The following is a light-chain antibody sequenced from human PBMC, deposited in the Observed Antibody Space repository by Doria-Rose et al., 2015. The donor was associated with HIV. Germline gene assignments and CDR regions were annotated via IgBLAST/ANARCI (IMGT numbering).Light chain of an antibody. CDR1: SGPVTGAYY. V-gene: IGLV8-61*01. CDR3: VLYMGSGIWM. CDR2: NTY. J-gene: IGLJ3*02. Sequence: QTVVTQEPSSSVSLGGTVTLTCGLTSGPVTGAYYPSWHQQTPGQAPRTLIYNTYSLSSRVSDRFSGSILGNKAALTISGAQADDESDYYCVLYMGSGIWMFGGGTKLTVL.